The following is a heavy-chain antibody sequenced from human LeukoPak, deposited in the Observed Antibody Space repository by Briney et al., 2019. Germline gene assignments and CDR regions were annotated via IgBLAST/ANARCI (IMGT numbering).Heavy chain of an antibody. J-gene: IGHJ4*02. D-gene: IGHD5-18*01. V-gene: IGHV4-59*01. CDR3: ARVASWGDTAMALDY. Sequence: PSETLSLTCTVSGGSLSSYYWSWIRQPPGKGLEWIGYIYYSGSTNYNPSLKSRVTISVDTSKNQFSLKLSSVTAADTVVYYCARVASWGDTAMALDYWGQGTLVTVSS. CDR2: IYYSGST. CDR1: GGSLSSYY.